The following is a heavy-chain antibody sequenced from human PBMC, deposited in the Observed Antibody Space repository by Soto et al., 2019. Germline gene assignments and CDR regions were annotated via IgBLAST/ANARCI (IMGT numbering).Heavy chain of an antibody. CDR3: ACGYTSAWYIY. V-gene: IGHV3-66*01. D-gene: IGHD6-19*01. CDR2: IYSGGST. CDR1: GFTVSSNY. Sequence: EVQLVDSVGGLVQPGGSLRLSCAASGFTVSSNYMSWVRQAPGKGLEWVSVIYSGGSTYYADSVKGRFTIYRDNSKNTLYLQMNSLRAEDTAVYYCACGYTSAWYIYWCQGTLVTVSS. J-gene: IGHJ4*02.